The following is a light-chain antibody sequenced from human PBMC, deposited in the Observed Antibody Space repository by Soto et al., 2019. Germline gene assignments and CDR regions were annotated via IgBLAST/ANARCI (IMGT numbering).Light chain of an antibody. CDR3: CSYAGSYTYV. Sequence: QSALTQPRSVSGSPGQSVTISCTGTSSDVGGFDYVSWFQQHPGKAPKLMIYDVTKRPSGVPDRFSGSKSGNTASLTISGLQVEDEADYSCCSYAGSYTYVFGTATKVTVL. CDR2: DVT. V-gene: IGLV2-11*01. CDR1: SSDVGGFDY. J-gene: IGLJ1*01.